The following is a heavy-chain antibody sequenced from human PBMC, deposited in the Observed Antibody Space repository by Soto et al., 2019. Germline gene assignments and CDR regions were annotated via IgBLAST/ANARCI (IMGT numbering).Heavy chain of an antibody. V-gene: IGHV4-59*01. D-gene: IGHD6-13*01. CDR3: AAESTRGYSSSWYYYFDY. CDR1: GGSISSYY. J-gene: IGHJ4*02. Sequence: SEILSLTCSVSGGSISSYYWRWIRQNPGKGLEWIGYIYYSGSTNYNPSLKSRVTISVDTSKNQFSLKLSSVTAADTAVYYCAAESTRGYSSSWYYYFDYWGQGTLVTVSS. CDR2: IYYSGST.